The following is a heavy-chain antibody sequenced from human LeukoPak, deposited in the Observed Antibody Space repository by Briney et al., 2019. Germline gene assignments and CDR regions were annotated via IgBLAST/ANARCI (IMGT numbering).Heavy chain of an antibody. CDR1: GFTFSDYY. CDR2: ISSSGSTI. J-gene: IGHJ3*02. Sequence: PGGSLRLSCAASGFTFSDYYMSWIRQAPGKGLEWVSYISSSGSTIYYADSVKGRFTISRDNAKNPLYLQMNSLRAEDTAVYYCARDRHEYQLLWRQRLFDIWGQGTMVTVSS. CDR3: ARDRHEYQLLWRQRLFDI. D-gene: IGHD2-2*01. V-gene: IGHV3-11*04.